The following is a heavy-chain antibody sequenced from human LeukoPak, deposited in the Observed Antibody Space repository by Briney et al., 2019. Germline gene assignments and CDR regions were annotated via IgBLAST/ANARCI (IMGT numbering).Heavy chain of an antibody. Sequence: SETLSLTCAVYGGSFSGYYWSWIRQPPGKGLEWIGEINHSGSTNYNPSLKSRVTISVDTSKNQFSLKLSSVTAADTAVYYCVRAHYDSSGASFDYWGQGTLVTVSS. CDR1: GGSFSGYY. V-gene: IGHV4-34*01. D-gene: IGHD3-22*01. CDR3: VRAHYDSSGASFDY. CDR2: INHSGST. J-gene: IGHJ4*02.